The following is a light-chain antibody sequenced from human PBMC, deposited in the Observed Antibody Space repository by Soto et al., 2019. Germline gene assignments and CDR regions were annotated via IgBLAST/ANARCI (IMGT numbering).Light chain of an antibody. V-gene: IGKV3-11*01. CDR3: QQRSSCMWA. Sequence: EIVVTQSPVTLSLSPGDRATLSCRASRSVSTYLAWYQQKPGQAPRLLIYDTSHMATGIPARFSGSGSGTDFTLTISSLEPEDCAVYYCQQRSSCMWAFGQGTRV. CDR2: DTS. J-gene: IGKJ1*01. CDR1: RSVSTY.